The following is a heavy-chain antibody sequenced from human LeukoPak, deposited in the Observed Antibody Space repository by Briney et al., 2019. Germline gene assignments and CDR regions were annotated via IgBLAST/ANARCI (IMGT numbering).Heavy chain of an antibody. CDR3: ARSDYHNSGSHTVFDAFDI. CDR1: GGSISRYY. CDR2: IDDSGNT. J-gene: IGHJ3*02. Sequence: PSETLSLTCTVSGGSISRYYWSWIWRPPGKGLEWIGYIDDSGNTNYNPSLKSQVTISVDKSKNQFSLKLNFVTAADTAMYYCARSDYHNSGSHTVFDAFDIWGQGTRVTVS. V-gene: IGHV4-59*01. D-gene: IGHD3-10*01.